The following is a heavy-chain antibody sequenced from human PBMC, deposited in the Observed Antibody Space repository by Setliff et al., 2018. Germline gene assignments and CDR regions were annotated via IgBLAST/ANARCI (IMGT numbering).Heavy chain of an antibody. CDR2: IYSGGST. Sequence: GGSLRLSCAASGFTVSSNYMSWVRQAPGKGLGWVSVIYSGGSTYYADSVKGRFTISRDNSKNTLYLQMNSLRAEDTAVYYCAREGYCGGDCYSIDWGQGTLVTVSS. CDR1: GFTVSSNY. J-gene: IGHJ4*02. D-gene: IGHD2-21*02. CDR3: AREGYCGGDCYSID. V-gene: IGHV3-53*01.